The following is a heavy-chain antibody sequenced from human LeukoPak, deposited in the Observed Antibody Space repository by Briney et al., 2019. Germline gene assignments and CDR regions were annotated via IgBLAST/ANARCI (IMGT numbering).Heavy chain of an antibody. CDR3: ARDTGIFDYHKSFDY. CDR1: GFTFSTYS. D-gene: IGHD3-16*01. J-gene: IGHJ4*02. V-gene: IGHV3-30*04. CDR2: IKNSGSSK. Sequence: PGGSLSLSCAASGFTFSTYSMHWVRQAPGKGREWEELIKNSGSSKSYAESVKGRFTISRDNSTNTLYLQMNSLRAEDTAVYYCARDTGIFDYHKSFDYWGQGTLVTVSS.